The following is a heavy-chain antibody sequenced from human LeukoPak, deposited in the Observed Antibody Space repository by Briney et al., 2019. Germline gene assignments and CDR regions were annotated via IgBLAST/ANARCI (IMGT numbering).Heavy chain of an antibody. D-gene: IGHD2-8*01. CDR1: GFTFSSYG. Sequence: PGGTLRLSCAASGFTFSSYGMSWVRQAPGKGLEWVSAISGSGGSTYYADSGKGRFTISRDNSKNTLYLQMNSLRAEDTAVYYCARDLLISPAAFDYWGQGTLVTVSS. CDR3: ARDLLISPAAFDY. CDR2: ISGSGGST. V-gene: IGHV3-23*01. J-gene: IGHJ4*02.